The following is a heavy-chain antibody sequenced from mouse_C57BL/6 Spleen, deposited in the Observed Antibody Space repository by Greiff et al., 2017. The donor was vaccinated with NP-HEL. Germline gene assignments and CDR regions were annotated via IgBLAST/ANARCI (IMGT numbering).Heavy chain of an antibody. CDR1: GYSITSGYY. D-gene: IGHD2-3*01. Sequence: DVKLQESGPGLVKPSQSLSLTCSVTGYSITSGYYWNWIRQFPGNKLEWMGYISYDGSNNYNPSLKNRISITRDTSKNQFFLKLNSVTTEDTATYYGARDMRLSYYFDYWGQGTTLTVSS. V-gene: IGHV3-6*01. J-gene: IGHJ2*01. CDR3: ARDMRLSYYFDY. CDR2: ISYDGSN.